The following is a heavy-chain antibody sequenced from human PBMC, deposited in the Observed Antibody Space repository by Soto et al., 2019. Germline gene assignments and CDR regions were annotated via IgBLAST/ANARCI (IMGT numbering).Heavy chain of an antibody. Sequence: PSETLSLTCTVSGGSISSYYWSWIRQPPGKGLEWIGFVHYSGSTSYNPSLKSRVTISVDTSNNQFSLRLTSVTAADTAVYYCAGDWAGGSGYFGWFDPWGQGSLVTVS. V-gene: IGHV4-59*01. CDR3: AGDWAGGSGYFGWFDP. CDR1: GGSISSYY. D-gene: IGHD3-22*01. J-gene: IGHJ5*02. CDR2: VHYSGST.